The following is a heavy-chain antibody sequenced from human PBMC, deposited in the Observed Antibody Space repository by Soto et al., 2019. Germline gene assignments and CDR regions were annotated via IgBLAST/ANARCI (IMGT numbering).Heavy chain of an antibody. CDR1: GFTFSSYS. D-gene: IGHD2-2*01. CDR3: ARDIVVVPAASPRDPHVNDY. CDR2: ISSSSSTI. J-gene: IGHJ4*02. Sequence: LRLSCAASGFTFSSYSMNWVRQAPGKGLEWVSYISSSSSTIYYADSVKGRFTISRDNAKNSLYLQMNSLRDEDTAVYYCARDIVVVPAASPRDPHVNDYWGQGTLVTVSS. V-gene: IGHV3-48*02.